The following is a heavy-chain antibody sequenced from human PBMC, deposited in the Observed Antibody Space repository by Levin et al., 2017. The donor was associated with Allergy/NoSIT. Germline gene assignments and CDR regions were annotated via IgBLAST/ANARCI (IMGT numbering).Heavy chain of an antibody. V-gene: IGHV3-7*01. Sequence: GGSLRLSCAASGFTFSSYWMSWVRQAPGKGLEWVANIKQDGSEKYYVDSVKGRFTISRDNAKNSLYLQMNSLRAEDTAVYYCARADYDFWSGYYNWGQGTLVTVSS. CDR1: GFTFSSYW. D-gene: IGHD3-3*01. J-gene: IGHJ4*02. CDR2: IKQDGSEK. CDR3: ARADYDFWSGYYN.